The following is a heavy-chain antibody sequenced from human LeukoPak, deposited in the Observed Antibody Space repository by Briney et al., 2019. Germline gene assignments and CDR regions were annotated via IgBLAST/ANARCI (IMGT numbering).Heavy chain of an antibody. V-gene: IGHV5-51*01. Sequence: GGSLRLSCAASGFTFSDSAMHWVRQASGKGLEWVGIIYPGDSDTRYSPSFQGQVTISADKSISTAYLQWSSLKASDTAMYYCARHNWNSNSFDYWGQGTLVTVSS. J-gene: IGHJ4*02. CDR1: GFTFSDSA. CDR3: ARHNWNSNSFDY. CDR2: IYPGDSDT. D-gene: IGHD1-7*01.